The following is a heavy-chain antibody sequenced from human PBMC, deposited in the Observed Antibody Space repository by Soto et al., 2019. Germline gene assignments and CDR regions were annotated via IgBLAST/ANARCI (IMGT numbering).Heavy chain of an antibody. CDR1: GFTFGDYA. CDR3: TRDIVVVPAAAIIHYYGMDV. D-gene: IGHD2-2*01. V-gene: IGHV3-49*04. J-gene: IGHJ6*02. CDR2: IRSKAYGGTT. Sequence: GGSLRLSCTASGFTFGDYAMSWVRHAPGKGLEWVGFIRSKAYGGTTEYAASVKGRFTISRDDSKSIAYLQMNSLKTEDTAVYYCTRDIVVVPAAAIIHYYGMDVWGQGTTVTVSS.